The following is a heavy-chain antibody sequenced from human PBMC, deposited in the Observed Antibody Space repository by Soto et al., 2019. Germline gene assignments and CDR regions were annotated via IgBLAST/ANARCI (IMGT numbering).Heavy chain of an antibody. V-gene: IGHV3-30-3*01. CDR2: ISYEGSTT. D-gene: IGHD2-8*01. CDR3: SEPVKWLAFYFGH. J-gene: IGHJ4*02. Sequence: QVQLVESGGGVVQPGRSLRLSCAASGFTFSTNAMHWVRQAPGKGLEWVAVISYEGSTTYYADSVKGRFTISRDNSKNTLYLEMNSLRAEDTGVEYLSEPVKWLAFYFGHRGQGTLVTVSS. CDR1: GFTFSTNA.